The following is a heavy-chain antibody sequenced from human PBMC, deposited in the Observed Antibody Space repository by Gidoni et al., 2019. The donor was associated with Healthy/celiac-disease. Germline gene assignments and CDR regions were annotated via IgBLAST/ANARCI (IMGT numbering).Heavy chain of an antibody. D-gene: IGHD3-22*01. CDR2: ISGSGGST. CDR3: AKDSSHEYYYDSSAPDY. J-gene: IGHJ4*02. CDR1: GFTVSRYA. V-gene: IGHV3-23*01. Sequence: EVQLLESGGGLVQPGGSLRLSCAASGFTVSRYAMGWVRQAPGKGLEWVSVISGSGGSTYYADSVKGRFTISRDNSNNTLYLQMNSLRAEDTAVYYCAKDSSHEYYYDSSAPDYWGQGTLVTVSS.